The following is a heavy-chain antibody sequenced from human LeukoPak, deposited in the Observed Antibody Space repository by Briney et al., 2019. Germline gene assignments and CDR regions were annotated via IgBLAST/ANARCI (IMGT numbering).Heavy chain of an antibody. CDR1: GFTFSSNA. D-gene: IGHD2-8*01. CDR2: ISYEGSTI. CDR3: AKDLATKYALDY. Sequence: GGSLRLSCAASGFTFSSNAMHWVRQAPGRGLEWVAFISYEGSTIYYANSVKGRFTISRDNSKNTLSLQMHSLRAEDTAVYYCAKDLATKYALDYWGQGTLVTVSS. V-gene: IGHV3-30*18. J-gene: IGHJ4*02.